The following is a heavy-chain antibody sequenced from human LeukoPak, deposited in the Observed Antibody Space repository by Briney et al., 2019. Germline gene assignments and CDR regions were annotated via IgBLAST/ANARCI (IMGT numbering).Heavy chain of an antibody. CDR1: GYIFTGYF. V-gene: IGHV1-2*02. J-gene: IGHJ5*02. Sequence: GASVKVSCKASGYIFTGYFIHWVRQAPGQGLEWMGWINPNSGGTDYAQKFQGRVTMTRDTSIGTAYMELRSLRSDDTAVYYCARDPGGSYGRDWFDPWGQGTLVTVSS. D-gene: IGHD1-26*01. CDR3: ARDPGGSYGRDWFDP. CDR2: INPNSGGT.